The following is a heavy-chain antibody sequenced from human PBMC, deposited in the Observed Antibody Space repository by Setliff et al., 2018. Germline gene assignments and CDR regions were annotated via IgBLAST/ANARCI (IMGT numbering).Heavy chain of an antibody. J-gene: IGHJ6*03. D-gene: IGHD3-3*01. V-gene: IGHV3-20*04. CDR3: AKGTHHEFWSGPPMDV. CDR1: GFTFSDCY. Sequence: GGSLRLSCAASGFTFSDCYMNWIRQAPGKGLEWVSGINWNGGSTGYADSVKGRFTISRDSAKTSLYLQMNSLRAEDTALYYCAKGTHHEFWSGPPMDVWGKGTTVTVSS. CDR2: INWNGGST.